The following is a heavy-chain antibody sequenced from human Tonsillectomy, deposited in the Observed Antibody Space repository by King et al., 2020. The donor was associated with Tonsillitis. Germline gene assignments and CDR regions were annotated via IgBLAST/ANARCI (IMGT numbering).Heavy chain of an antibody. CDR3: ARDSAPMGSWFDP. CDR2: IYTSGST. Sequence: VQLQESGPGLVKPSQTLSLTCTVSGGSISSDSYYWSWIRQPAGKGLEWIGRIYTSGSTNYNPSLKSRVTMSVDTSKNQFSLKLSSVTAADTAVYYCARDSAPMGSWFDPWGQGTLVTVSS. J-gene: IGHJ5*02. D-gene: IGHD1-26*01. V-gene: IGHV4-61*02. CDR1: GGSISSDSYY.